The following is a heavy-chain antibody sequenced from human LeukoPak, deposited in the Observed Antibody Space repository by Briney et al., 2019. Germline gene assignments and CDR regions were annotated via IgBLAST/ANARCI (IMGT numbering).Heavy chain of an antibody. J-gene: IGHJ6*04. V-gene: IGHV3-20*04. Sequence: GGSLRLSCAASVFTFYVYGMSWGPRAPGEGLERGFGINWNVGSTGYAASVKGRFTISRDNAKNSLYLQMNSLRAEDTALYYCARRTRLNSNYGDFEDVWGKGTTVTVSS. CDR1: VFTFYVYG. CDR2: INWNVGST. CDR3: ARRTRLNSNYGDFEDV. D-gene: IGHD4-17*01.